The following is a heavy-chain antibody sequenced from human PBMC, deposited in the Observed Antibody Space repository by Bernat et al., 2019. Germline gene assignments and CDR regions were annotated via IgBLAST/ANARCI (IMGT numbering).Heavy chain of an antibody. CDR2: IWYDGSNK. Sequence: QVQLVESGGGVVQPGRSLRLSCAASGFTFSSYGMHWVRQAPGKGLEWVAVIWYDGSNKYYADSVKGRFTISRDNSKNTLYLQMNSLRAEDTAVYYCAGVLLWFRDSPVDAFDIWGQGTMVTVSS. CDR1: GFTFSSYG. CDR3: AGVLLWFRDSPVDAFDI. J-gene: IGHJ3*02. V-gene: IGHV3-33*01. D-gene: IGHD3-10*01.